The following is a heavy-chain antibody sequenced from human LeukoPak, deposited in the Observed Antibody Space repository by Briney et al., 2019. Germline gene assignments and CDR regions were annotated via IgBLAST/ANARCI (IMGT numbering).Heavy chain of an antibody. V-gene: IGHV1-69*02. J-gene: IGHJ4*02. D-gene: IGHD2-2*01. CDR1: GGTFSSYT. CDR3: ARCRSSTSCYFLDY. CDR2: IIPILGIA. Sequence: SVKVSCKASGGTFSSYTISWVRQAPGQGLEWMGRIIPILGIANYAQKFQGRVTITADKSTSTAYMELSSLRSEDTAVYYCARCRSSTSCYFLDYWGQGTLVTVSS.